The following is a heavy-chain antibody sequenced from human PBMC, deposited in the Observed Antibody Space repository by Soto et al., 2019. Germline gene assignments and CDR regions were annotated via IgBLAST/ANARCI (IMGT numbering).Heavy chain of an antibody. CDR1: GYTLTELS. CDR3: ATDRLVVRGVIDRFAY. Sequence: ASVKVSCKVSGYTLTELSMHWVRQAPGKGLEWMGGFDPEDGETIYAQKFQGRVTMTEDTSTDTAYMELSSLRSEDTAVYYCATDRLVVRGVIDRFAYWGQGTLVTVSS. CDR2: FDPEDGET. J-gene: IGHJ4*02. D-gene: IGHD3-10*01. V-gene: IGHV1-24*01.